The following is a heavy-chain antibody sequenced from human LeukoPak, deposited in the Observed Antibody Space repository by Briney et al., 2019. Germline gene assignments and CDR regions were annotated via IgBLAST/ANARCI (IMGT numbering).Heavy chain of an antibody. D-gene: IGHD1-7*01. CDR2: ISSNSSYI. J-gene: IGHJ5*02. V-gene: IGHV3-21*01. CDR1: GFTFSSYS. Sequence: GGSLRLSCAASGFTFSSYSMHWVRQAPGKGLEWVSSISSNSSYIYYADSAKGRFTTSSDNATNLRYLQMNSLRAEDTAGYYCARLVLPDWFDPWGQGTLVTVSS. CDR3: ARLVLPDWFDP.